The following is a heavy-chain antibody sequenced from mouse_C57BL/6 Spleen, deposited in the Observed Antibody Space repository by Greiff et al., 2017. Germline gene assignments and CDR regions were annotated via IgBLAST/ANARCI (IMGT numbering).Heavy chain of an antibody. CDR3: ARGGQLRLPFSY. CDR1: GYTFTSYW. Sequence: QVQLQQPGAELVRPGSSVKLSCKASGYTFTSYWMDWVKQRPGQGLEWIGNIYPSDSETHYNQKFKDKATLTVDKSSSTAFMHRSSLTSEYSSVYSCARGGQLRLPFSYWGQGTLVTVSA. V-gene: IGHV1-61*01. J-gene: IGHJ3*01. D-gene: IGHD3-2*02. CDR2: IYPSDSET.